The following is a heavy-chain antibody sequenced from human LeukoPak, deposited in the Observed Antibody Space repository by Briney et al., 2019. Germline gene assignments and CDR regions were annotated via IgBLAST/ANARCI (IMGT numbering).Heavy chain of an antibody. Sequence: GGSLRLSCAASGFTFSTYAMSWVRQAPGKGLEWVSNTSGSGSGSNTYYADSVKGRFTISRDNSKNTLYLQMNSLRAEDTAVYFCAKSGLNRFDYWGQGTLVTVSS. CDR3: AKSGLNRFDY. CDR2: TSGSGSGSNT. J-gene: IGHJ4*02. V-gene: IGHV3-23*01. CDR1: GFTFSTYA. D-gene: IGHD2-15*01.